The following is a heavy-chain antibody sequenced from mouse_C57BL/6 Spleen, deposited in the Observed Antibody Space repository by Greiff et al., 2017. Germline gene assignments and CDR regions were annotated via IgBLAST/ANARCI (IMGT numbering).Heavy chain of an antibody. J-gene: IGHJ3*01. CDR2: ISDGGSYT. CDR3: ARETLFAD. CDR1: GFTFSSYA. Sequence: DVQLVESGGGLVKPGGSLKLSCAASGFTFSSYAMSWVRQTPEKRLEWVATISDGGSYTYYPDNVKGRFTISRDNAKNNLYLQMSHLKAEDTAMYYCARETLFADWGQGTLVTVSA. V-gene: IGHV5-4*01.